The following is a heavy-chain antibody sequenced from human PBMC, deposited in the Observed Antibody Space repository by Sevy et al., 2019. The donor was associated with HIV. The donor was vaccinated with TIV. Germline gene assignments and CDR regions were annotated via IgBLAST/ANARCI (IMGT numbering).Heavy chain of an antibody. V-gene: IGHV1-2*02. CDR2: INPNSGGT. CDR1: GYTFTGYY. J-gene: IGHJ4*02. Sequence: ASVKVSCKASGYTFTGYYMHWVRQAPGQGLEWMGWINPNSGGTNYAQKFQGRVTMTRDTSISTAYMELSRLRSDDTAVYYCARAQRYCSGGSCYSYPFDYWGQGTQVTVSS. D-gene: IGHD2-15*01. CDR3: ARAQRYCSGGSCYSYPFDY.